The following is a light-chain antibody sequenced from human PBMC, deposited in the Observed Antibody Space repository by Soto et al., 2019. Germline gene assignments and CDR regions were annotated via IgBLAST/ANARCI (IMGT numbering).Light chain of an antibody. CDR1: QSVTSNY. Sequence: EAVMTQTPPTLSVSPGERATLSCRAIQSVTSNYLAWYHQKTGQAPTLLIYGISTRAAGVPDRCSGSGSGTDFSITISRLEPQDVAVYYCQQYDSTPGITFGQGTRLEIK. CDR2: GIS. CDR3: QQYDSTPGIT. J-gene: IGKJ5*01. V-gene: IGKV3-20*01.